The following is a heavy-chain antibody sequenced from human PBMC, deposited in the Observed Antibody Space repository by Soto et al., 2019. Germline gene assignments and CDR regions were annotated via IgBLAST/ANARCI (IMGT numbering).Heavy chain of an antibody. J-gene: IGHJ6*02. CDR2: IDPSDSYT. CDR1: GYSFTSYW. D-gene: IGHD3-9*01. Sequence: PGDSLKISCKGSGYSFTSYWISWVRQMPGKGLEWMVRIDPSDSYTNYSPSFQGHVTISADKSISTAYLQWSSLKASDTATYYCARQPYYDILTGYYYYYGMDVGGQGTTVTVSS. V-gene: IGHV5-10-1*01. CDR3: ARQPYYDILTGYYYYYGMDV.